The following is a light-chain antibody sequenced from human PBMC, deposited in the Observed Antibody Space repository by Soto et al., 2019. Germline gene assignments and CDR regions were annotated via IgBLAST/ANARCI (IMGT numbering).Light chain of an antibody. CDR2: GTS. Sequence: DIVLTQSPGTLSLSPGERATLSCRASQSVSSKYLAWYQQKPGQSPRVLVYGTSHRASGVPERFSGGGSGTDFTRTITRLEPEDFAVYYCQQYGSSLFTFGPGTKVDFK. CDR3: QQYGSSLFT. CDR1: QSVSSKY. J-gene: IGKJ3*01. V-gene: IGKV3-20*01.